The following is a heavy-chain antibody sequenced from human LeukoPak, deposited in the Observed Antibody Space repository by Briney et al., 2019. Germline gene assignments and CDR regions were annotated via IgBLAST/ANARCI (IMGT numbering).Heavy chain of an antibody. D-gene: IGHD1-26*01. CDR3: AKEGDSGSFDY. J-gene: IGHJ4*02. V-gene: IGHV3-30*18. Sequence: PGGSLRLSRAASGFTFSSYGMHWVRQAPGKGLEWVAVISYDGSKKYYADSVKGRFTISRDNSKNTLYLQMNSLRAEDTAVYYCAKEGDSGSFDYWGQGSLVTVSS. CDR1: GFTFSSYG. CDR2: ISYDGSKK.